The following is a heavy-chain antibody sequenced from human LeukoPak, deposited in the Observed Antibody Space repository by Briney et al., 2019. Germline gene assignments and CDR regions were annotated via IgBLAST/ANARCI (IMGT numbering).Heavy chain of an antibody. Sequence: ARYLRLSSAASGFTFSSYGMHWVRRAPGQGLEWVAVIWYDGSNKYYADSVKGRFTISRDNSKNTLYLQMNSLRAEDTAVYYCARGGSLWFGELDYYGMDVWGQGTTVTVSS. CDR2: IWYDGSNK. CDR3: ARGGSLWFGELDYYGMDV. V-gene: IGHV3-33*01. CDR1: GFTFSSYG. J-gene: IGHJ6*02. D-gene: IGHD3-10*01.